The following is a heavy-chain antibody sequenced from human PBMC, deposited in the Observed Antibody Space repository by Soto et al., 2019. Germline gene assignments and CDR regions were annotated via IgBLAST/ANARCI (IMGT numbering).Heavy chain of an antibody. CDR1: GYTLTELS. CDR3: ATGIGYCSGGSCTGVWFDP. Sequence: ASVKVSCKVSGYTLTELSMHWVRQAPGKGLEWMGGFDPEDGETIYAQNFQGRVTMTEDTSTDTAYMELSSLRSEDTAVYYCATGIGYCSGGSCTGVWFDPWGQGTLVTVSS. J-gene: IGHJ5*02. CDR2: FDPEDGET. V-gene: IGHV1-24*01. D-gene: IGHD2-15*01.